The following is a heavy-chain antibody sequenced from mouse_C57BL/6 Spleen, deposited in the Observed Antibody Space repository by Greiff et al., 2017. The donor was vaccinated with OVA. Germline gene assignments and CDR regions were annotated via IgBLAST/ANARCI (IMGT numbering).Heavy chain of an antibody. CDR2: IYPGDGDT. V-gene: IGHV1-80*01. J-gene: IGHJ2*01. CDR3: ARSEGAPGYFDY. CDR1: GYAFSSYW. Sequence: VMLVESGAELVKPGASVKISCKASGYAFSSYWMNWVKQRPGKGLEWIGQIYPGDGDTNYNGKFKGKATLTADKSSSTAYMQLSSLTSEDSAVYFCARSEGAPGYFDYWGQGTTLTVSS. D-gene: IGHD1-3*01.